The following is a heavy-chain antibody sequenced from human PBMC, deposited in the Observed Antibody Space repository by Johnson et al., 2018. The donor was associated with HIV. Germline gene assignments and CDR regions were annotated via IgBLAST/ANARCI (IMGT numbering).Heavy chain of an antibody. V-gene: IGHV3-20*04. Sequence: VQLVESGGGVVRPGGSLRLSCVGFGFIFDEYGLNWVRQAPGMGLEWVSGINWNGGSTGYADSVKGRFTISRDNAKNSLYLQMNSLRAEDTALYYCARQQQLTHDAFDIWGQGTMVTVSS. CDR3: ARQQQLTHDAFDI. J-gene: IGHJ3*02. CDR1: GFIFDEYG. D-gene: IGHD6-13*01. CDR2: INWNGGST.